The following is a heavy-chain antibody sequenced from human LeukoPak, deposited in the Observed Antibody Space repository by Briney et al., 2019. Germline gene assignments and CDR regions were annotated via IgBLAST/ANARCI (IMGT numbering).Heavy chain of an antibody. CDR3: ARDPGGIFGS. CDR2: ISAGSSYI. V-gene: IGHV3-21*01. Sequence: GRSLGLSCAASGFTFSNYAMHWVRQAPGKGLDWVSSISAGSSYIYYADSVKGRFTISRDNAKNSVYLQMNSLRVEDTAVYYCARDPGGIFGSWGQGTLVTVSS. J-gene: IGHJ4*02. D-gene: IGHD3-10*01. CDR1: GFTFSNYA.